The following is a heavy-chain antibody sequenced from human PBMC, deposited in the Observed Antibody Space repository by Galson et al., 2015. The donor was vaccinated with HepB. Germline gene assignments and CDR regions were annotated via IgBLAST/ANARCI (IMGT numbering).Heavy chain of an antibody. V-gene: IGHV1-3*04. J-gene: IGHJ6*02. CDR1: GYTFTRYG. Sequence: SCKASGYTFTRYGVHWVRQAPGQRLEWMGWINTDNGDTKYSQKFQGRVTITRDTSANTVYVELSSLRSEDTAVYSCVKNRVPVGIGLDYGMDVWGQGTTVTVSS. D-gene: IGHD1-26*01. CDR3: VKNRVPVGIGLDYGMDV. CDR2: INTDNGDT.